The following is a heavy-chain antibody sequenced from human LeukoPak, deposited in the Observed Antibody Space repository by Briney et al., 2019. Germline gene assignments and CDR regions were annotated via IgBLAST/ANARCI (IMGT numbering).Heavy chain of an antibody. CDR3: ARDQIYKYGDYVFWFDP. D-gene: IGHD4-17*01. V-gene: IGHV4-4*07. CDR2: IYTSGST. CDR1: GVSISSYY. Sequence: SETLSLTCAVSGVSISSYYWSWVRQPAGKGLEWIGRIYTSGSTNYNPSLKSRVTMSVDTSKNQFSLKLSSVTAADTAVYYCARDQIYKYGDYVFWFDPWGQGTLVTVSS. J-gene: IGHJ5*02.